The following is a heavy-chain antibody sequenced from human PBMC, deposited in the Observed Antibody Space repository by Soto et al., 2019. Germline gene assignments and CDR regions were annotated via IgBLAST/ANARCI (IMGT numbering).Heavy chain of an antibody. D-gene: IGHD1-1*01. CDR3: ARDRLLERRGFDP. CDR1: GGTFSSYG. Sequence: QVQLVQSGAEVKKPGYSVKVSCKASGGTFSSYGISWVRQAPGQGLKWMGGIIPLFGTTNYAQKFQGRVTITADESTSTAYMELSSLRSEDTAVYYCARDRLLERRGFDPWGQGTLVTVSS. J-gene: IGHJ5*02. V-gene: IGHV1-69*01. CDR2: IIPLFGTT.